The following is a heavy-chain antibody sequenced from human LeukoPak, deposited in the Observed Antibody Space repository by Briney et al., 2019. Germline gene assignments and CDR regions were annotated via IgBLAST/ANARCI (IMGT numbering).Heavy chain of an antibody. CDR3: ARGAYRSSSRYYYYMDV. V-gene: IGHV1-2*02. D-gene: IGHD6-6*01. J-gene: IGHJ6*03. CDR1: GYTFTGYY. Sequence: ASVKVSCKASGYTFTGYYMHWVRQAPGQGLEWMGWINPNSGGTSYAQKFQGRVTMTRDTSISTAYMELSRLRSDDTAVYYCARGAYRSSSRYYYYMDVWGKGTTVTVSS. CDR2: INPNSGGT.